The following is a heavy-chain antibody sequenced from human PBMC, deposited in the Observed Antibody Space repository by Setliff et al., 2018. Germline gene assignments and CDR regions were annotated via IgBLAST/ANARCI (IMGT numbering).Heavy chain of an antibody. Sequence: SLTCSVSGGSINRDYWNWIRQPPGKGLEWIGYIHYSGNTNYNPSLKSRVTISFNTSKNQISLKLSSVTAADTAVYYCARAAKYDSSGYYGFWFDPWGQGTLVTVSS. CDR2: IHYSGNT. J-gene: IGHJ5*02. D-gene: IGHD3-22*01. CDR1: GGSINRDY. V-gene: IGHV4-59*01. CDR3: ARAAKYDSSGYYGFWFDP.